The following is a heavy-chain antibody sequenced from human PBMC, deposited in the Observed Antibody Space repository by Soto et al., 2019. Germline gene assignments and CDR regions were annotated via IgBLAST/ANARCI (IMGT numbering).Heavy chain of an antibody. J-gene: IGHJ4*02. Sequence: PSETLSLTCAVSGGSISSGGYSWSWIRQPPGKGLEWIGYIYHSGSTYYNPSLKSRVTISVDRSKNQFSLKLSSVTAADTAVYYCARRIVATETFDEWGQGTLVTVSS. D-gene: IGHD5-12*01. V-gene: IGHV4-30-2*01. CDR1: GGSISSGGYS. CDR2: IYHSGST. CDR3: ARRIVATETFDE.